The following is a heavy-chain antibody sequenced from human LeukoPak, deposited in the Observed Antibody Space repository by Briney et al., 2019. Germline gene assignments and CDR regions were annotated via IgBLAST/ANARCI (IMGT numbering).Heavy chain of an antibody. D-gene: IGHD3-10*01. J-gene: IGHJ4*02. CDR1: GGSISSYY. V-gene: IGHV4-59*01. CDR3: ARLPRRYYGSGSYSYYFDY. CDR2: IYFSGST. Sequence: SETLSLTCTVSGGSISSYYWSWIRQPPGKGLEWIGYIYFSGSTNYNPSLKSRVTISVDTSKNQFSLKLSSVTPADTAVYYCARLPRRYYGSGSYSYYFDYWGQGTLVTVPS.